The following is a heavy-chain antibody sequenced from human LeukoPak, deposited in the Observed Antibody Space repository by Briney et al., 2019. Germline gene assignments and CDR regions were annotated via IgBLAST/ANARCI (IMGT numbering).Heavy chain of an antibody. CDR3: ARDKYGDWGYFDH. CDR2: IYSGGST. Sequence: GGSLRLSCAASGFTVSSNYMSWVRQAPGKGLEWVSVIYSGGSTYYADSVKGRSTISRDNSKNTLYLQMNSLRAEDTAMYYCARDKYGDWGYFDHWGQGTLVTVSS. CDR1: GFTVSSNY. J-gene: IGHJ4*02. V-gene: IGHV3-53*01. D-gene: IGHD4-17*01.